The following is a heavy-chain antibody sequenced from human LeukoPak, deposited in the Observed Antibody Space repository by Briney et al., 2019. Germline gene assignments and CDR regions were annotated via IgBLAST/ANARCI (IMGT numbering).Heavy chain of an antibody. V-gene: IGHV1-2*02. CDR3: ARVRSLFYFDY. CDR2: INPNSGGT. D-gene: IGHD2-21*01. CDR1: GYKFTDYY. Sequence: ASVNVSCKASGYKFTDYYMHWVRQAPGQGLEWMGWINPNSGGTKYALKFQGRVTMTRDTSINTAYMELSWLRSDDTAVYFCARVRSLFYFDYWGQGTLATVSS. J-gene: IGHJ4*02.